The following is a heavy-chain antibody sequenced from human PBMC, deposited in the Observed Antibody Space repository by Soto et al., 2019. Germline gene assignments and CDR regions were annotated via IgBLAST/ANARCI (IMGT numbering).Heavy chain of an antibody. D-gene: IGHD1-26*01. CDR2: IKSKTDGGTT. J-gene: IGHJ4*02. CDR3: TTGRDDLLY. CDR1: GFTFDKVW. Sequence: EVQLVESGGGLVKPGGSLRLSCAVSGFTFDKVWMNWVRQAPGKGLEWVGRIKSKTDGGTTDYAAPVKGRFTISRDASTHMLYLQMNSLKTEDTGMYFCTTGRDDLLYWGQGTLVTVSS. V-gene: IGHV3-15*07.